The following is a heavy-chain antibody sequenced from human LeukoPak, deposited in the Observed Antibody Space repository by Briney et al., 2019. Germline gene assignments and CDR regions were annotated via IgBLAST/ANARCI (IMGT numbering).Heavy chain of an antibody. CDR1: GFTFSSYW. V-gene: IGHV3-74*01. J-gene: IGHJ4*02. D-gene: IGHD2-2*01. CDR2: INIDGSST. CDR3: ARVGYCSSTSCYVGHD. Sequence: PGGSLRLSCAASGFTFSSYWMHWVRQAPGKGLVWVSRINIDGSSTSYADSGKGRVTISTDNAKNTLYLQMNSLRAEDTAVYYCARVGYCSSTSCYVGHDWGQGTLVTVSS.